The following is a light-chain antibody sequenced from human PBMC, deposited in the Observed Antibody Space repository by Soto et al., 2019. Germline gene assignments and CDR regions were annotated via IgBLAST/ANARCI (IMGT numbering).Light chain of an antibody. J-gene: IGLJ2*01. CDR2: DDS. V-gene: IGLV3-21*02. Sequence: SYELTQPPSVSVAPGQTATITCGGNNIESKSVHWYQQRPGQAPVLVVYDDSDRPSGIPERISGSNSDNTATLIISRVEAGDEAAYYCQVWDGSVEHVVFGGGTKLTVL. CDR3: QVWDGSVEHVV. CDR1: NIESKS.